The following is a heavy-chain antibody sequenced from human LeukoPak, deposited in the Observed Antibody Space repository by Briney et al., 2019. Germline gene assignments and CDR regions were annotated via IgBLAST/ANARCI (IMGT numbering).Heavy chain of an antibody. D-gene: IGHD3-22*01. CDR1: GFTVSSNY. CDR3: ARVDGSSGPLSY. CDR2: IYSGGST. J-gene: IGHJ4*02. Sequence: GGSLRLSCAASGFTVSSNYMSWVRQAPGKGLEWVSGIYSGGSTYYADSVKGRFTISRDNSKNTLYLQMNSLRAEDTAVYYCARVDGSSGPLSYWGQGTLVTVSS. V-gene: IGHV3-53*01.